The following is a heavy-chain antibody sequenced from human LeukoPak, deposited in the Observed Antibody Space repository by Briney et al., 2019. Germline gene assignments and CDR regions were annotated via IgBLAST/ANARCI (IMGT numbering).Heavy chain of an antibody. CDR1: GFTFSSYA. CDR3: ARGEEVLGYCSSTSCYAFDY. CDR2: ISRNGGST. D-gene: IGHD2-2*01. Sequence: GGSLRLSCAASGFTFSSYAMHWVRQAPGKGLEYVSAISRNGGSTYYANSVKGRFTISRDNSKNTLYLQMVNLRVEDMAVYYCARGEEVLGYCSSTSCYAFDYWGQGTLVTVSS. V-gene: IGHV3-64*01. J-gene: IGHJ4*02.